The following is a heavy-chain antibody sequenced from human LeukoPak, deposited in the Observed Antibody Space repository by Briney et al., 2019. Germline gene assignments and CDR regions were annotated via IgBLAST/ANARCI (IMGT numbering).Heavy chain of an antibody. CDR1: GGSITTTNW. CDR3: TRESGAFSPFGF. Sequence: SETLSLTRAVSGGSITTTNWWSWVRQPPGKGLEWIGEVHLSGATNYNPSLESRVSMSIDKSKNHLSLEVTSVTAADTAIYYCTRESGAFSPFGFWGQGTLLTVSS. D-gene: IGHD1-26*01. CDR2: VHLSGAT. V-gene: IGHV4-4*02. J-gene: IGHJ4*02.